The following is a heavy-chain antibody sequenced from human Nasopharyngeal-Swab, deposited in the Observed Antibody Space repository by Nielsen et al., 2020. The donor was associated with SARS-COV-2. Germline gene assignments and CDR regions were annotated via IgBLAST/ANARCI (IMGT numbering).Heavy chain of an antibody. CDR3: ARGHRSISMIVVVIATAHFYFDS. CDR1: GVSFSGYY. V-gene: IGHV4-34*01. D-gene: IGHD3-22*01. J-gene: IGHJ4*02. CDR2: INHSGTT. Sequence: SETLSLTCAVYGVSFSGYYWSWIRQPPGKGLEWIGAINHSGTTSYNPSLKSRVTISSDTSKNQFSLKLISVTAADTAVYYCARGHRSISMIVVVIATAHFYFDSWGRGTLVTVTS.